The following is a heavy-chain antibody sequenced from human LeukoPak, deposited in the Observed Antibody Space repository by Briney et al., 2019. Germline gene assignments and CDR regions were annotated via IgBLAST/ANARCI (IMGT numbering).Heavy chain of an antibody. D-gene: IGHD5-12*01. CDR2: IIPIFGTA. Sequence: SVKVSCKASGGTFSSYAISWVRQAPGQGLEWMGGIIPIFGTANYAQKFQGRVTITADESTSTAYVELSSLRSEDTAVYYCARGAVGGYSGYDPDREGYYFDYWGQGTLVTVSS. J-gene: IGHJ4*02. CDR3: ARGAVGGYSGYDPDREGYYFDY. V-gene: IGHV1-69*13. CDR1: GGTFSSYA.